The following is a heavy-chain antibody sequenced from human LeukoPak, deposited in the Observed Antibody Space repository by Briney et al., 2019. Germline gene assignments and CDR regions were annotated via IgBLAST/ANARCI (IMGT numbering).Heavy chain of an antibody. CDR3: ARDYCSGGSCYEK. CDR2: ISWNSGSI. V-gene: IGHV3-9*01. CDR1: GFTFDDYA. Sequence: GGSLRLSCAASGFTFDDYAMHWVRQAPGKGLEWVSGISWNSGSIGYADSVKGRFTISRDNAKNSLYLQMNSLRAEDTALYYCARDYCSGGSCYEKWGQGTLVTVSS. J-gene: IGHJ4*02. D-gene: IGHD2-15*01.